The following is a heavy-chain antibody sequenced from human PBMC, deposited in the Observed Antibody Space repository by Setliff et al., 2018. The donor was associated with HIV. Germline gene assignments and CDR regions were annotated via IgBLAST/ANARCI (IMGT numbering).Heavy chain of an antibody. J-gene: IGHJ6*04. D-gene: IGHD1-26*01. CDR1: GGSFTDYY. V-gene: IGHV4-34*01. Sequence: PSDTLSLTCAIFGGSFTDYYCWSWVRQSPGKGLEWIGEIDHSGIINYNPSLESRVTMSVDTSKRQFSLNLTSVTAADTAIYYCARERLSPRGFFFSYIDVWGKGTPVTVSS. CDR3: ARERLSPRGFFFSYIDV. CDR2: IDHSGII.